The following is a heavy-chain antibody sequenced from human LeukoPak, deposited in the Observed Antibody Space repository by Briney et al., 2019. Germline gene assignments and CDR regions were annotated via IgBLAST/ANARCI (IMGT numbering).Heavy chain of an antibody. J-gene: IGHJ3*02. CDR3: ARAPICGATMICGAFDI. D-gene: IGHD3-22*01. V-gene: IGHV3-21*01. CDR1: GFTFSSYS. Sequence: GGSLRLSCAASGFTFSSYSMNWVRQAPGKGLEWVSSISSSSSYIYYADSVKGRFTISRDNAKNSLYLQMNSLRAEDTAVYYCARAPICGATMICGAFDIWGQGTMVTVSS. CDR2: ISSSSSYI.